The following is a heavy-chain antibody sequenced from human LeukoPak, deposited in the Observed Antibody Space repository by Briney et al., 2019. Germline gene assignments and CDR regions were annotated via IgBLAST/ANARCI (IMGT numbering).Heavy chain of an antibody. CDR3: ARDGVVELLGY. V-gene: IGHV3-21*01. D-gene: IGHD3-10*01. Sequence: GGSLRLSCAASGFTFSSYSMNWVRQAPGKGLEWVSSISSSTNYIYYADSVKGRFTISRDNAKNSLYLQMNSLRAEDTAVYYCARDGVVELLGYWGQGTLVTVSS. CDR2: ISSSTNYI. CDR1: GFTFSSYS. J-gene: IGHJ4*02.